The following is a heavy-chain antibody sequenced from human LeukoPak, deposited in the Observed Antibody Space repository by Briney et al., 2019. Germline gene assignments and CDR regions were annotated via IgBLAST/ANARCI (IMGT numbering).Heavy chain of an antibody. CDR1: GFTFSSYW. V-gene: IGHV3-7*01. Sequence: PGGSLRLSCAASGFTFSSYWMSWVRQAPGKGLEWVANIKQDGSEKYYVDSVKGRFTISRDNAKNSLYLQMNSLRAEDTAVYYCASGKEELDHDYWGQGTLVTVSS. CDR3: ASGKEELDHDY. CDR2: IKQDGSEK. D-gene: IGHD1-26*01. J-gene: IGHJ4*02.